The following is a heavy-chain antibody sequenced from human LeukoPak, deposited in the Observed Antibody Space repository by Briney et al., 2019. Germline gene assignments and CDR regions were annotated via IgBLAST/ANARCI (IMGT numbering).Heavy chain of an antibody. Sequence: GGSLRLSCAAAGFTFSTYNIHWVRQAPGKGLEWVAVISYDGRNKYFADSVKGRFTISRDNSKNTLYLQMNSLRAEDTVVYYCARYLSGSFDYWGQGTLVTVSS. CDR2: ISYDGRNK. V-gene: IGHV3-30*03. J-gene: IGHJ4*02. D-gene: IGHD3-22*01. CDR3: ARYLSGSFDY. CDR1: GFTFSTYN.